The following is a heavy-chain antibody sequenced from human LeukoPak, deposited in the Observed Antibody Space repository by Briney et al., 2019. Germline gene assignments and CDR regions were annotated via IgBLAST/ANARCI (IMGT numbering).Heavy chain of an antibody. CDR1: GFTFSSYG. V-gene: IGHV3-7*01. D-gene: IGHD2-2*01. Sequence: PGGSLRLSCAASGFTFSSYGMHWVRQAPGKGLEWVANIKQDGSEKYYVDSVKGRFTISRDNAKNSLYLQMNSLRAEDTAVYYCARERAEPSLIVAAAMLDLGLYYYYYYMDVWGKGTTVTVSS. CDR2: IKQDGSEK. CDR3: ARERAEPSLIVAAAMLDLGLYYYYYYMDV. J-gene: IGHJ6*03.